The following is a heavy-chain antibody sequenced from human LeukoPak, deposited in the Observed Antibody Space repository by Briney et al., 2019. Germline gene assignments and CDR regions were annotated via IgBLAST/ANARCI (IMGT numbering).Heavy chain of an antibody. V-gene: IGHV3-7*01. CDR1: GFTFSNYW. CDR2: IKQDGSEK. J-gene: IGHJ5*02. CDR3: AREVAARRLGSWFDP. Sequence: GAPLSPSSAASGFTFSNYWMRLLRPAPGKGLGRVANIKQDGSEKYYVDSLKGRLTISRDNAKNSLYLQMSSLRAEDTAGYYCAREVAARRLGSWFDPWGQGTLVTVSS. D-gene: IGHD6-6*01.